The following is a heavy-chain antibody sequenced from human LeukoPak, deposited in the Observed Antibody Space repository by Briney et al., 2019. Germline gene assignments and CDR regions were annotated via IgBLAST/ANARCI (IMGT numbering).Heavy chain of an antibody. J-gene: IGHJ4*02. CDR2: MNPNSGNT. CDR1: GYTFTTYD. V-gene: IGHV1-8*01. D-gene: IGHD3-9*01. CDR3: ARETTIPPYYFDY. Sequence: GPVKVSCKASGYTFTTYDINWVRQATGQGPEWMGWMNPNSGNTGYAQRFQGRVTMTRNTSINTAYMELSSLTSEDTAVYHCARETTIPPYYFDYWGLGTLVTVFS.